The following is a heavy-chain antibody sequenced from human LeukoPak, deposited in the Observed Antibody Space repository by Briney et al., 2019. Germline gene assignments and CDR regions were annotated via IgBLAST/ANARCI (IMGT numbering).Heavy chain of an antibody. V-gene: IGHV4-4*07. CDR1: GGSFSIYY. D-gene: IGHD3-22*01. CDR3: ARDRVYDSSGYCLDY. Sequence: SETLSLTCTVSGGSFSIYYWSWIRQPAGKGLEWIGRIYTSGSTNYIPSLKSRVTMSVDKSKNQFSLKLSSVTAADTAVYYCARDRVYDSSGYCLDYWGQGTLVTVSS. J-gene: IGHJ4*02. CDR2: IYTSGST.